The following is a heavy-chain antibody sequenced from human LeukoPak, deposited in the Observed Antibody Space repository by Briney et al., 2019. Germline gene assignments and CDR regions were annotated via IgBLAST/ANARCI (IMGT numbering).Heavy chain of an antibody. CDR1: GFTFNNFA. Sequence: GGSLRLSCAASGFTFNNFAMSWVRQAPGKGLDWVSGLSGSGSSTYYVDSVKGRFTISRDNSNSTLYLQMNSLRAEDTAVYYCAKRPKYGNSWIDFWGQGTLVTVSS. V-gene: IGHV3-23*01. CDR2: LSGSGSST. CDR3: AKRPKYGNSWIDF. J-gene: IGHJ4*02. D-gene: IGHD6-13*01.